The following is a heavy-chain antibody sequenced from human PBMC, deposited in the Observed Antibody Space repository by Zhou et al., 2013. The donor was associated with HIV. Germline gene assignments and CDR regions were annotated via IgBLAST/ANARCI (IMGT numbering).Heavy chain of an antibody. CDR2: IIPVRKTS. Sequence: QVQLVQSGAQLKKPGSSVTVSCRPAGGTFSTYAFSWVRQAPGQRPEWLGGIIPVRKTSDYAQAFQDKFSISKDESTTTVYMKLTSLRSEDTAVYYCASGCLGGDCSFDHWGQGTLVTVSA. V-gene: IGHV1-69*05. CDR3: ASGCLGGDCSFDH. CDR1: GGTFSTYA. J-gene: IGHJ4*02. D-gene: IGHD2-21*02.